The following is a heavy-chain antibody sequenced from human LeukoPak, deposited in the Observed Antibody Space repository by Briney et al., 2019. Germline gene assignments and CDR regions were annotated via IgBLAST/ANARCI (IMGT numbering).Heavy chain of an antibody. D-gene: IGHD6-13*01. CDR2: VNTYNGDT. CDR3: ARGRAAADDFDF. J-gene: IGHJ4*02. Sequence: ASVKVSCKASGYTFSSYSINWVRQAPGQGLAWLGWVNTYNGDTKYTQKFQGRVTLTTDSSTSTAYLELTSLRFDDTAIYHCARGRAAADDFDFWGQGTLVAVSS. V-gene: IGHV1-18*01. CDR1: GYTFSSYS.